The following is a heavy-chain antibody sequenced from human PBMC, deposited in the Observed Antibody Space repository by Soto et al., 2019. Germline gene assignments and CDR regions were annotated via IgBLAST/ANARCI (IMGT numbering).Heavy chain of an antibody. D-gene: IGHD2-21*02. V-gene: IGHV3-21*01. CDR1: GFTFRTYT. CDR3: ARFSRCAGDCPQDL. Sequence: GGSLRLSCISSGFTFRTYTMNWVRQAPGKGLEWVSGIRGFSPYTFYAESVKGRFTISRDNAKNSLYLQMNSLRAEDTAVYYCARFSRCAGDCPQDLWGRGTLVTVS. J-gene: IGHJ5*02. CDR2: IRGFSPYT.